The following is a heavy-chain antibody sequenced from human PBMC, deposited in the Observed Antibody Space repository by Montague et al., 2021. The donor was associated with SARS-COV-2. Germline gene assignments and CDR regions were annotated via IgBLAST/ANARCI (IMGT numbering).Heavy chain of an antibody. D-gene: IGHD3-10*01. Sequence: SETLSLTYAVHGGSFSTYSWNWIRQPPGTGLEWIGEIHHGGSTNYNPSLKSRVTISADTSKNQFSLKLTSVAAADTAVYYCARLGDGVVPSPILGVGPYYSYYYMDVWGKGTTVTVSS. J-gene: IGHJ6*03. V-gene: IGHV4-34*01. CDR3: ARLGDGVVPSPILGVGPYYSYYYMDV. CDR1: GGSFSTYS. CDR2: IHHGGST.